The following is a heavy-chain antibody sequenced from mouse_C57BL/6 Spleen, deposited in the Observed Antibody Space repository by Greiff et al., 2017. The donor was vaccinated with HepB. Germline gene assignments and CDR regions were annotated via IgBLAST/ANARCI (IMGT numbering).Heavy chain of an antibody. D-gene: IGHD3-2*02. CDR3: ARERQLRHGAMDY. CDR2: INPNNGGT. V-gene: IGHV1-26*01. J-gene: IGHJ4*01. Sequence: EVQLQQSGPELVKPGASVKISCKASGYTFTDYYMNWVKQSHGKSLEWIGDINPNNGGTSYNQKFKGKATLTVDKSSSTAYMELRSLTSEDSAVYYCARERQLRHGAMDYWGQGTSVTVSS. CDR1: GYTFTDYY.